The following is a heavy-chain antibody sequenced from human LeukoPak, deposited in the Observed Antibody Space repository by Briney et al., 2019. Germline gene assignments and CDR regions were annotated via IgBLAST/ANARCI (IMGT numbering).Heavy chain of an antibody. J-gene: IGHJ3*02. Sequence: SETLSLTCTVSGGSISSYYWSWIRQPPGKGLEWIGYIYYSGSTNYNPSLKSRVTISVDTSKNQFSLKLSSVTAADTAVYYCARGAHDYKIEGAFDIWGQGTMVTVSS. CDR2: IYYSGST. V-gene: IGHV4-59*01. CDR3: ARGAHDYKIEGAFDI. D-gene: IGHD4-11*01. CDR1: GGSISSYY.